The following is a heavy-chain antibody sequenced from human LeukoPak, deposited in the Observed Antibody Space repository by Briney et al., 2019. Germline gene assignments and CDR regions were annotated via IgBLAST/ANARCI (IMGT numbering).Heavy chain of an antibody. Sequence: SQTLSLTCTVSGGSISSGSYYWSWIRQPAGKGLEWIGRIYTSGSTNYNPSLQSRVTISVDTSKNQFSLKLSSVTAADTAVYYCAREKDLGRAAMIDYWGQGTLVTVSS. CDR1: GGSISSGSYY. D-gene: IGHD2-2*01. J-gene: IGHJ4*02. CDR3: AREKDLGRAAMIDY. CDR2: IYTSGST. V-gene: IGHV4-61*02.